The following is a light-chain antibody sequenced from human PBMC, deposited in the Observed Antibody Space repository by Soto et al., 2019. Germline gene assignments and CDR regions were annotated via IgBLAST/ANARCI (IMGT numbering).Light chain of an antibody. CDR2: AAS. Sequence: EIVLTQSPGTLSLSPGERATLSCRASQSINNRYLAWYQQKPGQAPRLLIYAASSRATGIPHRFSDSVSGTDFALTISRLEPGDFAVYYCQQFGSSPGFTFGPGTNVDIK. J-gene: IGKJ3*01. V-gene: IGKV3-20*01. CDR1: QSINNRY. CDR3: QQFGSSPGFT.